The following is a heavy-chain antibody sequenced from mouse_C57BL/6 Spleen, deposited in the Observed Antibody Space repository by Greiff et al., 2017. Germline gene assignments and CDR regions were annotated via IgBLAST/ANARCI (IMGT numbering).Heavy chain of an antibody. CDR2: IDPSDSET. CDR3: ARGYDYDGYYAMDY. V-gene: IGHV1-52*01. D-gene: IGHD2-4*01. J-gene: IGHJ4*01. CDR1: GYTFTSYW. Sequence: QVQLQQPGAELVRPGSSVKLSCKASGYTFTSYWMHWVKQRPIQGLEWIGNIDPSDSETHYNQKFKDKAKLTVDKSSSTAYMQLSSLTSEDSAVYYCARGYDYDGYYAMDYWGQGTSVTVSS.